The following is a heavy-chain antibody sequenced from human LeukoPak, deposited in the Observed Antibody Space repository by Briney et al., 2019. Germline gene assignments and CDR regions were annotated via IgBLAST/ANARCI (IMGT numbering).Heavy chain of an antibody. CDR1: GGSFSGYY. V-gene: IGHV4-34*01. CDR3: ARHLPDFCSSTSCSAYNWFDP. D-gene: IGHD2-2*01. CDR2: INHSGST. Sequence: KPSETLSLTCAVYGGSFSGYYWSWIRQPPGKGLEWIGEINHSGSTNYNPSLKSRVTISVDTSKNQFSLKLSSVTAADTAVYYCARHLPDFCSSTSCSAYNWFDPWGQGTLVTVSS. J-gene: IGHJ5*02.